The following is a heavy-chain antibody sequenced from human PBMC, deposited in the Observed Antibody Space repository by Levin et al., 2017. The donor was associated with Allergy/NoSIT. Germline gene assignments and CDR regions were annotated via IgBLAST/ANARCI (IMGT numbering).Heavy chain of an antibody. J-gene: IGHJ4*02. Sequence: TGGSLRLSCAASGFIFSDHYMDWVRQAPGKGLEWVGRTKNKATGYTTDYAASVKGRFTISRDDSNNSMYLHMNSLKTEDTAVYYCGRSLRYAGYVDNWGQGTLVTVSS. CDR2: TKNKATGYTT. CDR3: GRSLRYAGYVDN. D-gene: IGHD2-8*01. V-gene: IGHV3-72*01. CDR1: GFIFSDHY.